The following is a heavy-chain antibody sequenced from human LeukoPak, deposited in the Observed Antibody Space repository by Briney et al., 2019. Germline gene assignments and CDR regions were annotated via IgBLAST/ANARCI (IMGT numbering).Heavy chain of an antibody. J-gene: IGHJ4*02. D-gene: IGHD3-22*01. V-gene: IGHV3-30*02. CDR3: AKVKRNMIVVGDFDY. CDR2: IRYDGSNK. CDR1: GFTFSTCG. Sequence: GGSLRLSCAASGFTFSTCGMHWVRQAPGKGLEWVAFIRYDGSNKFYADSVKGRFTISRDNSKNTLYLQMNSLRAEDTAVYYCAKVKRNMIVVGDFDYWGQGTLVTVSS.